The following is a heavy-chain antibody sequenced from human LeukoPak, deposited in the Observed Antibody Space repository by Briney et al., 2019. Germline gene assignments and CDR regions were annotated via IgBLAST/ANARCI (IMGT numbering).Heavy chain of an antibody. CDR1: GGSISSSSYY. CDR3: ARHLNPELHIVATTYFDY. J-gene: IGHJ4*02. D-gene: IGHD5-12*01. Sequence: SETLPLTCTVSGGSISSSSYYWGWIRQPPGKGLEWIGSIYYSGSTYYNPSLKSRVTISVDTSKNQFSLKLSSVTAADTAVYYCARHLNPELHIVATTYFDYWGQGTLVTVSS. CDR2: IYYSGST. V-gene: IGHV4-39*01.